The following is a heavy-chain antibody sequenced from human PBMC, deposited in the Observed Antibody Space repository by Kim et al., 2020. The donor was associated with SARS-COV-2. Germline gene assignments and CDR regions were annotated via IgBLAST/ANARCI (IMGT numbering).Heavy chain of an antibody. D-gene: IGHD3-10*02. CDR2: ISGSRGTT. V-gene: IGHV3-23*01. Sequence: GGSLRLSCAGSGFSFSSYAMTWIRQAPGKGLEWVATISGSRGTTYYADSVKGRFTISRYDSKNTLYLQMNSLRAEDTARYFCAKDYCVGMCYVDNLCQGT. J-gene: IGHJ4*02. CDR1: GFSFSSYA. CDR3: AKDYCVGMCYVDN.